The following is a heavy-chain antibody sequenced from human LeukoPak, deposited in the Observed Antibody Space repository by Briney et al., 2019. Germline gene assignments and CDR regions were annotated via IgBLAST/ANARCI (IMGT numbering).Heavy chain of an antibody. V-gene: IGHV4-59*01. J-gene: IGHJ6*03. CDR3: ARTIVVVPAAMLPYYYYMDV. CDR1: GGSISSYY. CDR2: IYYSGST. Sequence: PSETLSLTCTVSGGSISSYYWSWIRQPPGKGLEWIGYIYYSGSTNYKPSLKSRVTISVDTSKNQFSLKLSSVTAADTAVYYCARTIVVVPAAMLPYYYYMDVWGKGTTVTVSS. D-gene: IGHD2-2*01.